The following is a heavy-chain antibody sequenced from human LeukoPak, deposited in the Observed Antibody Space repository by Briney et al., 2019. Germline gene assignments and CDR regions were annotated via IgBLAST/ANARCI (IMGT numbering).Heavy chain of an antibody. CDR3: ARKTPGIWYVDY. CDR1: GFTFRTYT. V-gene: IGHV3-48*04. D-gene: IGHD2-21*01. Sequence: GGSLRLSCVASGFTFRTYTMNWVRQAPGKGLEYIAHISTDSKTIYYAETVKGRFTISRDNAKNSLYLQMNSLRVEDTALYYCARKTPGIWYVDYWGQGTRVTV. CDR2: ISTDSKTI. J-gene: IGHJ4*02.